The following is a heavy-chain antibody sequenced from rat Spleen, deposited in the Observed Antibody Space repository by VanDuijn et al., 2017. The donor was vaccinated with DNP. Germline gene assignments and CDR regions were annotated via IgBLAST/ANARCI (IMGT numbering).Heavy chain of an antibody. CDR3: VRDPYNSGFDY. V-gene: IGHV2-41*01. CDR2: IWKHGAT. J-gene: IGHJ2*01. CDR1: GFSLTSYN. Sequence: QVQLTESGPGLVQPSETLSLTCAVSGFSLTSYNVHWVRQPPGKGLEWMGVIWKHGATRYHSTLKSRLTITRDTSKGQVFLKMNSLQTEDTATYYCVRDPYNSGFDYWGQGVMVTVSS. D-gene: IGHD4-3*01.